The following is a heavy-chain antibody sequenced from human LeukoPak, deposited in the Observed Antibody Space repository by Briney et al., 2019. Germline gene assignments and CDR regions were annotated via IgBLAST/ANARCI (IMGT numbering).Heavy chain of an antibody. D-gene: IGHD6-6*01. Sequence: PGGSLRLSCAASGFTFSSYWMSWVHQAPGKGLEWVANIKQDGSEKYYVDSVKGRFTISRDNAKNSLYLQMNSLRAEDTAVYYCARDKGRWVAARPGYWGQGTLVTVSS. CDR2: IKQDGSEK. CDR3: ARDKGRWVAARPGY. J-gene: IGHJ4*02. CDR1: GFTFSSYW. V-gene: IGHV3-7*01.